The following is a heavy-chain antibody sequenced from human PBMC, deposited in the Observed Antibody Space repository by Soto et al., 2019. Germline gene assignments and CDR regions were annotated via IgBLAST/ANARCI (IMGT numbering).Heavy chain of an antibody. Sequence: QVQLVESGGGVVQPGRSLRLSCAASGFTFSSYAMHWVRQAPGKGLEWVAVISYDGSNKYYADSVKGRFTISRDNSKNTLYLQMNSLRAEDTAVYYCARDMGREYYDFWSGYAEPHYGMDVWGQGTTVTVSS. CDR3: ARDMGREYYDFWSGYAEPHYGMDV. CDR1: GFTFSSYA. CDR2: ISYDGSNK. J-gene: IGHJ6*02. D-gene: IGHD3-3*01. V-gene: IGHV3-30-3*01.